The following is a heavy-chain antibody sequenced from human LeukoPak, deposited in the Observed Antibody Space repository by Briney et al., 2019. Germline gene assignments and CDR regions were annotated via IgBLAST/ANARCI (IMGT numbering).Heavy chain of an antibody. V-gene: IGHV3-30*01. J-gene: IGHJ4*02. CDR2: ISYDGSTK. Sequence: GGSLRLSCAASGFTFSSYTIHWVRQAPGKGLEWVAVISYDGSTKYYADSVKGRFTISRDNPKNTLYLQMNSLRAEDTAVYYCARGPADYYDSSGYPDYWGQGTLVSVSS. D-gene: IGHD3-22*01. CDR1: GFTFSSYT. CDR3: ARGPADYYDSSGYPDY.